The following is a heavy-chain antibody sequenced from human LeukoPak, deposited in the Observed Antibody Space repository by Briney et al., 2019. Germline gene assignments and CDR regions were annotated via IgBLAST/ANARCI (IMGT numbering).Heavy chain of an antibody. CDR3: ARDRSSRTDAFDI. CDR1: GGSISSYY. Sequence: PSETLSLNCTVSGGSISSYYWSWIRQPAGKGLEWIGRIYSSGSTNYNPSHNSRVTMSVDTSKNQFSLKLSSVTAADTAVYYCARDRSSRTDAFDIWGQGTMVTVSS. D-gene: IGHD6-13*01. J-gene: IGHJ3*02. V-gene: IGHV4-4*07. CDR2: IYSSGST.